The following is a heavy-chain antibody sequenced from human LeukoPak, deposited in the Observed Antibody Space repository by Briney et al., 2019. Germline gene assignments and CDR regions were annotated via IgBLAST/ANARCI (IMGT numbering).Heavy chain of an antibody. Sequence: KASETLSLTCAVYGGSFSGYYWSWIRQPPGKGLEWIGEINHSGSTNYNPSLKSRVTIPVDTSKNQFSLKLSSVTAADTAVYYCARSHYYDSSGSHNNWFDPWGQGTLVTVSS. D-gene: IGHD3-22*01. CDR2: INHSGST. J-gene: IGHJ5*02. CDR1: GGSFSGYY. V-gene: IGHV4-34*01. CDR3: ARSHYYDSSGSHNNWFDP.